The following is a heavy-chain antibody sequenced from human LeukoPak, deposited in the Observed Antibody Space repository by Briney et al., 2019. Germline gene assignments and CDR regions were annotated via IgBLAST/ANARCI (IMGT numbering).Heavy chain of an antibody. CDR2: IRKDGSVI. CDR3: AKDENYCSSPVCYDGFDI. V-gene: IGHV3-7*01. Sequence: GGSLRLSCAASGFTFSRYWMAWVRQAPGKGLEWVANIRKDGSVINYLDSVKGRFTISRDNTKQSLYLQMNGLRAEDTAMYYCAKDENYCSSPVCYDGFDIWGQGTMVTVSS. D-gene: IGHD2-2*01. CDR1: GFTFSRYW. J-gene: IGHJ3*02.